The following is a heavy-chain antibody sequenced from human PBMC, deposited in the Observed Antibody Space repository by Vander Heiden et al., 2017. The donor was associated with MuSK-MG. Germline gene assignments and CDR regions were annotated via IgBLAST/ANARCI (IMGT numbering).Heavy chain of an antibody. CDR2: IYYSGST. Sequence: QLQLQESGPGLVKPSETLSLTCTVSGGSISSSSYYWGWIRQPPGKGLEWIGSIYYSGSTYYNPALKSRVTISVDTSKNQFSLKLRSVTAADTAVYYSARSNWGYWYFDLWGRGTMVTVSS. CDR1: GGSISSSSYY. D-gene: IGHD7-27*01. V-gene: IGHV4-39*01. J-gene: IGHJ2*01. CDR3: ARSNWGYWYFDL.